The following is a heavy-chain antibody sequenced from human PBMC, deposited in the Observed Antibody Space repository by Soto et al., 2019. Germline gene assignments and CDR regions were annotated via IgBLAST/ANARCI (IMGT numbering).Heavy chain of an antibody. CDR1: GGSISSGGYY. CDR3: ARGGGYGVAY. CDR2: IYYSGST. D-gene: IGHD3-10*01. V-gene: IGHV4-31*03. Sequence: SETLSLACTVSGGSISSGGYYWSWIRQHPGKGLEWIGYIYYSGSTYYNPSLKSRVTISVDTSKNQFPLKLSSVTAGDTAVYYCARGGGYGVAYWGQGTLVTVSS. J-gene: IGHJ4*02.